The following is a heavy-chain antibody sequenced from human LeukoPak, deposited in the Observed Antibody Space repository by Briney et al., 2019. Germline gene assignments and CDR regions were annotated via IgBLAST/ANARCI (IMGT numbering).Heavy chain of an antibody. Sequence: PSETLSLTCTVSGGSISSGSYYWSWIRQPAGKGLEWIGRIYTSGSTNYNPSLKSRVTISVDTSKNQFSLKLSSVTAADTAVYYCARDSDTGQSIVGADYYYYYYMDVWGKGTTVTVSS. CDR3: ARDSDTGQSIVGADYYYYYYMDV. CDR2: IYTSGST. V-gene: IGHV4-61*02. J-gene: IGHJ6*03. CDR1: GGSISSGSYY. D-gene: IGHD1-26*01.